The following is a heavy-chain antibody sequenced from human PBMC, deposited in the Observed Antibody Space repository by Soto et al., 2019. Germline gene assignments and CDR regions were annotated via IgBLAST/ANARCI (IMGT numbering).Heavy chain of an antibody. CDR3: ARSLEYCGSTICYLSTDYYYYYMDV. D-gene: IGHD2-2*01. Sequence: PSETLSLTCTVSGGSISSYYWSWIRQPPGKGLEWIGYIYYSGSTNYNPSLKSRVTISVDASKNQFSLKLSSVTAADTAVYYCARSLEYCGSTICYLSTDYYYYYMDVWGKGTTVTVSS. J-gene: IGHJ6*03. V-gene: IGHV4-59*08. CDR1: GGSISSYY. CDR2: IYYSGST.